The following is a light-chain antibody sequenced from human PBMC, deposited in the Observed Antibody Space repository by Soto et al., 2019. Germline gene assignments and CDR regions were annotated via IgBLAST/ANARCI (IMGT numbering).Light chain of an antibody. V-gene: IGKV1-17*03. Sequence: DIQMTQSPSVMSASVGDRVTITCRASQDISNYLAWFQQKPGEVPKRLIYAASNLQSGVPSRFSGSGSGTEFTLTISRLQPEDFATYYCLQHISYPLTFGGGTRMDIK. CDR1: QDISNY. CDR2: AAS. CDR3: LQHISYPLT. J-gene: IGKJ4*01.